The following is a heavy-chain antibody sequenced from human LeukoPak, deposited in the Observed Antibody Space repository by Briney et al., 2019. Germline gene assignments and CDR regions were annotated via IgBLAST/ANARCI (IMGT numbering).Heavy chain of an antibody. CDR3: AKDYAVGATHCDY. CDR1: GFTFSSYV. CDR2: ISYDGSNK. D-gene: IGHD1-26*01. Sequence: GGSLRLSCAASGFTFSSYVLHWVRKAPGKGLEWVADISYDGSNKYYADSVKGRFTISRDNSKNTLYLQMNSLRAEDTAVYYCAKDYAVGATHCDYWGQGTLVTVSS. V-gene: IGHV3-30*04. J-gene: IGHJ4*02.